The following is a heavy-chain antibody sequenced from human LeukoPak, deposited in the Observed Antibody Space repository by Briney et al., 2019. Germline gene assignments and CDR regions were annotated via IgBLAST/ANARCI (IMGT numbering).Heavy chain of an antibody. J-gene: IGHJ4*02. D-gene: IGHD2-15*01. Sequence: GGSLRLSCAASGFTFSSYAMSWVRQAPGKGLEWVSAISGSGGSTYYADSVKGRFTISRDNSKNTLYLQMTSLRAEDTAIYYCAKCGGGSCCYFDFWGQGTLVTVSS. V-gene: IGHV3-23*01. CDR3: AKCGGGSCCYFDF. CDR2: ISGSGGST. CDR1: GFTFSSYA.